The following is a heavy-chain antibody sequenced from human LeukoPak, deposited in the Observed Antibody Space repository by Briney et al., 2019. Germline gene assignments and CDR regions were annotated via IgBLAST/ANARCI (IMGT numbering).Heavy chain of an antibody. CDR3: ARDLSHGSYNYYYMDV. D-gene: IGHD3-10*01. CDR1: GFTVSSNY. Sequence: PGGPLRLSCAASGFTVSSNYMSWVRQAPGKGLEWVSVIYSGGSTYYADSVKGRFTISRDNSKNTLYLQMNSLRAEDTAVYYCARDLSHGSYNYYYMDVWGKGTTVTISS. CDR2: IYSGGST. J-gene: IGHJ6*03. V-gene: IGHV3-66*01.